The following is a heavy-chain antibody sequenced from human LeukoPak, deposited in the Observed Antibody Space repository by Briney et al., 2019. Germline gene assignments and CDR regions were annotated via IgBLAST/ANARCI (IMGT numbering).Heavy chain of an antibody. J-gene: IGHJ5*02. Sequence: GGSLRLSCAASGFTFNKYAMSWVRRAPGKGLGWVSAISGSGGSTYYADSVKGRFTISRDNSKNTVYLQMNSLRVEDTAVYYCAKSQEVRGDTIPFDPWGQGSLVTVSS. D-gene: IGHD3-10*01. V-gene: IGHV3-23*01. CDR2: ISGSGGST. CDR3: AKSQEVRGDTIPFDP. CDR1: GFTFNKYA.